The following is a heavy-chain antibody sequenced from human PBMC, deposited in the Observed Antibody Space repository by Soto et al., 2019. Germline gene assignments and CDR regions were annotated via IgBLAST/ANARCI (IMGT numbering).Heavy chain of an antibody. J-gene: IGHJ6*02. CDR3: ARGFLEWLFRYYYYGMDV. CDR1: GFTFSSYA. V-gene: IGHV3-30-3*01. Sequence: PGGSLRVSCAASGFTFSSYAMHWVRQAPGKGLEWVAVISYDGSNKYYADSVKGRFTISRDNSKNTLYLQMNSLRAEDTAVYYCARGFLEWLFRYYYYGMDVWGQGTTVTVSS. D-gene: IGHD3-3*01. CDR2: ISYDGSNK.